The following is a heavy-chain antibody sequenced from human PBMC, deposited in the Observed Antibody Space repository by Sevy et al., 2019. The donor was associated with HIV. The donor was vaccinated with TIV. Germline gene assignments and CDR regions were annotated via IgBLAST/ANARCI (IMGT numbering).Heavy chain of an antibody. CDR3: ARDSIVVVPAAQTYYYYGMDV. D-gene: IGHD2-2*01. J-gene: IGHJ6*02. V-gene: IGHV3-7*01. CDR2: IKQDGSEK. Sequence: GGSLRLSCAASGFTFSSYWMSWVRQAPGKGLEWVANIKQDGSEKYYVDSVKGRFNISRDNAKNSLYLQMNSLRAEDTAVYYCARDSIVVVPAAQTYYYYGMDVWGQGTTVTVSS. CDR1: GFTFSSYW.